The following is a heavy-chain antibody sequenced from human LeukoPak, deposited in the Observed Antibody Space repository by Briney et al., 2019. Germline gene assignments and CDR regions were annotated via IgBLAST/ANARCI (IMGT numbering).Heavy chain of an antibody. J-gene: IGHJ4*02. CDR1: GGTFSSYA. D-gene: IGHD1-26*01. Sequence: SVKVSCKASGGTFSSYAISWVRQAPGQGLEWMGGIIPIFGTANYAQKFQGRVTITADESTSTAYMELSSLRSEDTAVYYCARDRSGGSYNTGYFDYWGQGTLVTVSS. CDR2: IIPIFGTA. CDR3: ARDRSGGSYNTGYFDY. V-gene: IGHV1-69*13.